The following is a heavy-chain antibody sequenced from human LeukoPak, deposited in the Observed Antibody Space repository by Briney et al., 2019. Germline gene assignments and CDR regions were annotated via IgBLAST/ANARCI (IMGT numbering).Heavy chain of an antibody. D-gene: IGHD3-10*01. CDR2: IYYSGST. J-gene: IGHJ4*02. CDR1: GYSISSGYY. Sequence: SETLSLTCTVSGYSISSGYYWSWIRQPPGKGLEWVGYIYYSGSTYYNPSLKSRVTISVDTSKNQFSLKLSSVTAADTAVYYCAGSGSYYNLDYWGQGTLVTVSS. CDR3: AGSGSYYNLDY. V-gene: IGHV4-30-4*08.